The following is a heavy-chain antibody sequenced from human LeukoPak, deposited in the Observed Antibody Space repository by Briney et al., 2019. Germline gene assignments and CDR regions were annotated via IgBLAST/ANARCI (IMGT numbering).Heavy chain of an antibody. J-gene: IGHJ4*02. CDR2: ISGSGGST. CDR1: GITLSNYG. D-gene: IGHD3-22*01. Sequence: GGSLRLSCAVSGITLSNYGMSWVRQAPGKGLELVAGISGSGGSTNYPDSVKGRFTISRDNPKNTLYLQMNSLRAEDTAVYFCAKRGVVIRVILVGFHKEAYYFDSWGQGALVTVSS. V-gene: IGHV3-23*01. CDR3: AKRGVVIRVILVGFHKEAYYFDS.